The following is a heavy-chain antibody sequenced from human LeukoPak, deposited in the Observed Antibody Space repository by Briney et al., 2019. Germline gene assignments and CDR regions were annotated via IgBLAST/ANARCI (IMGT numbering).Heavy chain of an antibody. D-gene: IGHD2-2*01. J-gene: IGHJ6*03. V-gene: IGHV4-59*01. CDR3: ARTTEGYCSSASCFGFPYSYYMDV. CDR2: IYYSGST. Sequence: ASETLSLTCAVYGVSFSGYYWSWIRQPPGKGLEWIGYIYYSGSTNYNPSLKSRVTISVDTSKNQFSLKLSSVIAADTAVYYCARTTEGYCSSASCFGFPYSYYMDVWGKGTTVTISS. CDR1: GVSFSGYY.